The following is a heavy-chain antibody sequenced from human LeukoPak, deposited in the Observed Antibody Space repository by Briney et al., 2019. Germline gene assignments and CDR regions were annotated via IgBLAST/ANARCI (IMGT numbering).Heavy chain of an antibody. CDR1: GDSISPYY. CDR2: IYYSGST. D-gene: IGHD3-9*01. Sequence: SETLSLTCTVSGDSISPYYWSWIRQPPGKGLEWIGYIYYSGSTNYNPSLKSRVTISVDTSKNQFSLKVSSVTAADTAVYYCARGDDILTGYGESLYFDYWGQGTLVTVSS. V-gene: IGHV4-59*01. CDR3: ARGDDILTGYGESLYFDY. J-gene: IGHJ4*02.